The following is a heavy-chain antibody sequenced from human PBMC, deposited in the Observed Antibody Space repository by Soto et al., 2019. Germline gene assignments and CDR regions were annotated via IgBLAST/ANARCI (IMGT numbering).Heavy chain of an antibody. CDR1: GGSFSGYY. Sequence: PSETLSLTCAVYGGSFSGYYWSWIRQPPGKGLEWIGEINHSGSTNYNPSLKSRVTISVDTSKNQFSLKLSSVTAADTAVYYCARVGCSSTSYYSHDYWGQENLVTVSS. J-gene: IGHJ4*02. CDR2: INHSGST. V-gene: IGHV4-34*01. CDR3: ARVGCSSTSYYSHDY. D-gene: IGHD2-2*01.